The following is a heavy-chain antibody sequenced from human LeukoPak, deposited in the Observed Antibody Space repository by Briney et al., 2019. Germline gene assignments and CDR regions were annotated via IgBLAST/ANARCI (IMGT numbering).Heavy chain of an antibody. CDR3: AREGVKRAVAGTWFDP. D-gene: IGHD6-19*01. Sequence: GGSLRLSCAASGFTFADYGMTWVRQAPGKGLEWVSGINWNGGRTGYADSVKGRFTISRDNAKNSLYLQLNSLRAEDTALYYCAREGVKRAVAGTWFDPWGQGTLVTVSS. V-gene: IGHV3-20*04. CDR1: GFTFADYG. CDR2: INWNGGRT. J-gene: IGHJ5*02.